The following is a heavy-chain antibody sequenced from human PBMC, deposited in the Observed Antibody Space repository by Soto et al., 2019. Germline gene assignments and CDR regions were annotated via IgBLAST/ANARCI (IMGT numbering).Heavy chain of an antibody. CDR2: INHSGST. V-gene: IGHV4-34*01. CDR3: ARASYGDYPDAFDI. J-gene: IGHJ3*02. CDR1: GGSFSGYY. Sequence: QVQLQQWGAGLLKPSETLSLTCAVYGGSFSGYYWSWIRQPPGKGLEWIGEINHSGSTNYNPSLTSRVTISVDTSKNQFSLKLSSVTAADTAVYYCARASYGDYPDAFDIWGQGTMVTVSS. D-gene: IGHD4-17*01.